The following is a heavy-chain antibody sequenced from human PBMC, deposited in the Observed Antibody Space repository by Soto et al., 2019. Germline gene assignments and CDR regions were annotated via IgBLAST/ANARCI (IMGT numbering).Heavy chain of an antibody. CDR1: GGSSSSGGDY. D-gene: IGHD3-10*01. CDR2: IYYSGST. V-gene: IGHV4-31*02. CDR3: ARAIRRAGGYYYGMDV. J-gene: IGHJ6*02. Sequence: SLAVNCTVSGGSSSSGGDYWSWIRKHPGKGLEWIGYIYYSGSTYYNPSLKSRVTISVDTSKNQFSLKLSSVTAADTAVYYRARAIRRAGGYYYGMDVCGQGTTVTVSS.